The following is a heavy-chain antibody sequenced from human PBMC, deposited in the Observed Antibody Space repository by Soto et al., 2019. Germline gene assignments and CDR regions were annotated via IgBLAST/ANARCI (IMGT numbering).Heavy chain of an antibody. Sequence: QVQLQESGPGLVRPSQTLSLTCTVSAGSISTINYYWSWIRQHPEKGLEWIGYISYSGSTFYHSSLRGRVTISLDTSKKQFSLTLTYVTAADTAVYYCARSAQWDGFDPWVQGTMVTVSS. V-gene: IGHV4-31*03. J-gene: IGHJ3*01. D-gene: IGHD2-8*01. CDR2: ISYSGST. CDR1: AGSISTINYY. CDR3: ARSAQWDGFDP.